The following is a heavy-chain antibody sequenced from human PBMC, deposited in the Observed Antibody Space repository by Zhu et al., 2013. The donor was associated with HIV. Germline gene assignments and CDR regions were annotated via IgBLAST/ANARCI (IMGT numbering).Heavy chain of an antibody. CDR2: IIPIFGTA. D-gene: IGHD2-2*01. CDR1: GGTFSSYA. Sequence: QMQLVQSGAEVKKPGSSVKVSCKASGGTFSSYAISWVRQAPGQGLEWMGGIIPIFGTANYAQKFQGRVTITADESASTAYMELSSLRSEDTAVYYCARSEDCSSTSCYSLYYYYGMDVWGQGTTVTVSS. J-gene: IGHJ6*02. CDR3: ARSEDCSSTSCYSLYYYYGMDV. V-gene: IGHV1-69*01.